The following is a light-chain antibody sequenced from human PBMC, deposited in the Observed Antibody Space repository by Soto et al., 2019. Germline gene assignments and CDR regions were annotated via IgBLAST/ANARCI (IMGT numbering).Light chain of an antibody. CDR1: QSVSSY. CDR2: DAS. CDR3: QQYGSSPAT. J-gene: IGKJ1*01. Sequence: EIVLTQSPATLSLSPGGRATLSCRASQSVSSYLAWYQQKPGQAPRLLIYDASNRATGIPARFSGSGSGTDFTLTISILEPEDFAVYYCQQYGSSPATFGQGTKVDIK. V-gene: IGKV3-11*01.